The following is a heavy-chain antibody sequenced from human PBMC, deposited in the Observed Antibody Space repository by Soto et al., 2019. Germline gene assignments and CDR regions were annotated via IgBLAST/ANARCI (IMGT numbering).Heavy chain of an antibody. CDR1: GYTFTGYY. CDR2: INPNSGGT. J-gene: IGHJ6*02. D-gene: IGHD3-10*01. V-gene: IGHV1-2*04. Sequence: ASVKVSCKASGYTFTGYYMHWVRQAPGQGLEWMGWINPNSGGTNYAQKFQGWVTMTRDTSISTAYMELSRLRSDDTAVYYCARDPIYGSGNYYNYYYYGMDVWGQGTTVTVSS. CDR3: ARDPIYGSGNYYNYYYYGMDV.